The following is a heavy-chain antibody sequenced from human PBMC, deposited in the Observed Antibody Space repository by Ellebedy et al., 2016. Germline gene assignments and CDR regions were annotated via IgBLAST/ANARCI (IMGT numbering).Heavy chain of an antibody. CDR3: ARDNRRVGVFGGYYYMDV. V-gene: IGHV1-69*13. D-gene: IGHD3-3*01. CDR1: GGTFNNYP. Sequence: SVKVSXXASGGTFNNYPISWVRQAPGQGLEWMGGIIPILGTPKYAQKFQGRVTITADESTSTVYMELSSLRSEDTAVYYCARDNRRVGVFGGYYYMDVWGKGPRSPSP. J-gene: IGHJ6*03. CDR2: IIPILGTP.